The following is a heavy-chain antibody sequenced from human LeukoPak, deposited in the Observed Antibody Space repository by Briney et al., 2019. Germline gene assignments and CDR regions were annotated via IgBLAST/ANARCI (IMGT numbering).Heavy chain of an antibody. D-gene: IGHD6-19*01. CDR3: ARGTVPGTH. V-gene: IGHV4-59*08. CDR1: GDSISNYF. J-gene: IGHJ4*02. Sequence: SETLSLTCTVSGDSISNYFWNWVRQPPGKGLEWIGYIYYSGSTNYNPSLKSRVTISVDTSKNQFSLKLRPVTAADTAVYYCARGTVPGTHWGQGALVTVSS. CDR2: IYYSGST.